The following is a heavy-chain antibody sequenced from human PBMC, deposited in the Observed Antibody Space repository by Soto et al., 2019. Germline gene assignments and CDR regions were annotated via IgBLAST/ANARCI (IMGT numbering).Heavy chain of an antibody. CDR1: GFSFSNFA. Sequence: GGSLRLSCAASGFSFSNFAMSWVRQAPGKGLEWVSGIGAGGDITFYADSVKGRFGISRDNSKNTVYLQVNSLRAEDTAVYFCAKDDFTDNGEDYFDHWAPGTLVTVSS. V-gene: IGHV3-23*01. D-gene: IGHD2-8*01. J-gene: IGHJ4*02. CDR2: IGAGGDIT. CDR3: AKDDFTDNGEDYFDH.